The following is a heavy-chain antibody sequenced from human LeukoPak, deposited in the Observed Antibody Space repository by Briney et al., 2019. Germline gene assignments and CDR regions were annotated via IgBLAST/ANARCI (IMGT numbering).Heavy chain of an antibody. V-gene: IGHV4-39*02. CDR1: GGSISSSSYY. Sequence: SETLSLTCTVSGGSISSSSYYWGWIRQPPGKGLEWIGSIYYSGSTYYNPSLKSRVTISVDTSKNQFSLKLSSVTAADTAVYYCARDTVYYYFDYWGQGTLVTVSS. D-gene: IGHD3-10*01. J-gene: IGHJ4*02. CDR3: ARDTVYYYFDY. CDR2: IYYSGST.